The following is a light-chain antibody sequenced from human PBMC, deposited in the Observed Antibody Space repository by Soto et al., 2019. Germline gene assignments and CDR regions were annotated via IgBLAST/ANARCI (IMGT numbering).Light chain of an antibody. CDR1: QGLYSR. V-gene: IGKV1D-12*01. CDR2: ATS. CDR3: QHTDDYPYS. Sequence: DIRVPQSPSSLSKSVGDTVTITCRASQGLYSRLAWYQQKRGKAPELLIYATSTLQNGVPSRFSGSGFGTDFALSISSLQPEHSASYFCQHTDDYPYSFGGGTKVDIK. J-gene: IGKJ4*01.